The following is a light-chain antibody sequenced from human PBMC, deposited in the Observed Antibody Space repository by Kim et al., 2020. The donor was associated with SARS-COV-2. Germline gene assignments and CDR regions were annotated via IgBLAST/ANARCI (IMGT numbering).Light chain of an antibody. V-gene: IGKV3-11*01. CDR2: APS. CDR3: QQRSHWPRT. CDR1: PIVTMY. Sequence: SPRHSPPPPCRASPIVTMYLPWYQHNPGQTPRLLISAPSTRATGIPARFSVSGSGTDFTLTISCLEPEDFSVYYFQQRSHWPRTFGQGTKVDIK. J-gene: IGKJ1*01.